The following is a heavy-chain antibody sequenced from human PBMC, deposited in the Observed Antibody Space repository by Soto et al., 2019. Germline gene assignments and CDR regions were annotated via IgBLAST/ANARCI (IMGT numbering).Heavy chain of an antibody. CDR2: IYYSGST. Sequence: PSETLSLTCTVSRGSISTYYWSWIRQPPGKGLEWIGYIYYSGSTNYNPSLKSRVTMSVDTSKNQFSLKLTSVTAADTAVYYCARQGGEQLPLGYWGQGTLVTVSS. D-gene: IGHD6-13*01. J-gene: IGHJ4*02. V-gene: IGHV4-59*01. CDR1: RGSISTYY. CDR3: ARQGGEQLPLGY.